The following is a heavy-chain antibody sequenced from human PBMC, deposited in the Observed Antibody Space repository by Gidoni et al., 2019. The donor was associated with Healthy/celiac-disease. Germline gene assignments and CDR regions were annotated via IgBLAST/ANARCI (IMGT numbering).Heavy chain of an antibody. Sequence: QVQLVESGGGVVQPGRSLRLSCAASGFTFSSYGMHWVRQAPGKGLEWVAVISYDGSNKYYADSVKGRFTISRDNSKNTLYLQMNSLRAEDTAVYYCAKDHWPKQLWSQFDYWGQGTLVTVSS. V-gene: IGHV3-30*18. CDR3: AKDHWPKQLWSQFDY. CDR2: ISYDGSNK. CDR1: GFTFSSYG. D-gene: IGHD5-18*01. J-gene: IGHJ4*02.